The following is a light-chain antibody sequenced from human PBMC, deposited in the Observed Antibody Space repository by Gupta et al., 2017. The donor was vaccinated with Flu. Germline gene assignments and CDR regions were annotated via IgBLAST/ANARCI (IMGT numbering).Light chain of an antibody. V-gene: IGLV3-10*01. CDR2: EDS. CDR3: YATDSSGNNYGV. J-gene: IGLJ2*01. CDR1: ALTKKC. Sequence: YALTQPPSVSVSPRQTGRITCSGDALTKKCSYWYLQKAGQAPGLVIYEDSTRPTGRPERFSGSRSGTRATLTISRARVEEEADYYCYATDSSGNNYGVFGGGTKLTVL.